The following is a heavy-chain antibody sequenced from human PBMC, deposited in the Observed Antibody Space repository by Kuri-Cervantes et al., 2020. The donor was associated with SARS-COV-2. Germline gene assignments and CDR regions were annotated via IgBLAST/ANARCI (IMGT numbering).Heavy chain of an antibody. CDR3: AKDRVGVQDF. D-gene: IGHD2-21*01. Sequence: GESLKISCKASGFNFSRTDMHWVRQAPGKGLEWVAVISHDGKDKKCIASGKGRFTISRDNSQNTLYLHMKSLRSEDTAMYYCAKDRVGVQDFWGQGTLVIVSS. J-gene: IGHJ4*02. V-gene: IGHV3-30*18. CDR2: ISHDGKDK. CDR1: GFNFSRTD.